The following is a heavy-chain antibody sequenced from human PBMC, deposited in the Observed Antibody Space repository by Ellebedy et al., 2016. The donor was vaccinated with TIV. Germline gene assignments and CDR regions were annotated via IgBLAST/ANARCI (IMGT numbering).Heavy chain of an antibody. CDR3: AQGGYSSLIDY. CDR1: GFTFSSNA. D-gene: IGHD5-18*01. CDR2: ISGSGGST. V-gene: IGHV3-23*01. J-gene: IGHJ4*02. Sequence: PGGSLRLSCADSGFTFSSNAMSCVRQAPGKGLEWVSAISGSGGSTYYADSVKGRFTISRDNSKNTLYLQMNSLRAEDTAVYFCAQGGYSSLIDYWGQGTLVTVSS.